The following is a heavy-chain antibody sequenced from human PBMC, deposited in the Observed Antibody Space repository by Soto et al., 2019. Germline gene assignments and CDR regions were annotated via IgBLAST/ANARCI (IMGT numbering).Heavy chain of an antibody. Sequence: SETLSLTCTVSGASISVHSYYWTWIRQPPGKGLEWIGSSYYSGTTYFNPSLKSRATISVDTSKNQFSLKLSSVTAADTAVYYCARRWARWVVAATPFDYWGQGTLVTV. CDR2: SYYSGTT. J-gene: IGHJ4*02. CDR3: ARRWARWVVAATPFDY. D-gene: IGHD2-15*01. CDR1: GASISVHSYY. V-gene: IGHV4-39*01.